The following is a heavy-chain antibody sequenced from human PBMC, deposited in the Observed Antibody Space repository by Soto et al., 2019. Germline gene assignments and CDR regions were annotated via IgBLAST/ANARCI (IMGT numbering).Heavy chain of an antibody. CDR3: ARDYYDSSGYYAFDI. D-gene: IGHD3-22*01. Sequence: EVQLVESGGGLVKPGGSLRLSCAASGFTFSSYSMNWVHQAPGKGLEWVSSISSSSSYIYYADSVKGRFTISRDNAKNSLYLQMNSLRAEDTAVYYCARDYYDSSGYYAFDIWGQGTMVTVSS. CDR1: GFTFSSYS. V-gene: IGHV3-21*01. J-gene: IGHJ3*02. CDR2: ISSSSSYI.